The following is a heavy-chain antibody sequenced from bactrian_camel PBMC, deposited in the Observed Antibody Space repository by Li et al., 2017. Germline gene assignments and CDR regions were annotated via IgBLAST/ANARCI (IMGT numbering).Heavy chain of an antibody. V-gene: IGHV3S40*01. Sequence: VQLVESGGGSVQAGGSLRLSCAASGFTFSSYDMMWVRQAPGKGLEWVSAITASGTTSYSNAVRGRFTISRDNAKKTVYLQMTSLKPEDTAMYYCAAHRGGGTCYSRFQRGQFDYWGQGTQVTVS. CDR2: ITASGTT. CDR1: GFTFSSYD. CDR3: AAHRGGGTCYSRFQRGQFDY. J-gene: IGHJ4*01. D-gene: IGHD2*01.